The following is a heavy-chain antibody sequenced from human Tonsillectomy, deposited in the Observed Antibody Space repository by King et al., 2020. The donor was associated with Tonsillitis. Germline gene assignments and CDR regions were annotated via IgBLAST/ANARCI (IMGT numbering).Heavy chain of an antibody. CDR1: GFTFSSHG. V-gene: IGHV3-30*18. CDR3: VKGKEDFTDYIIDY. Sequence: VQLVESGGGVVQPGRSLRLSCAASGFTFSSHGMHWVRQAPGKGLEWVAVISCDGTSQYYEDSVKGRFTISRDNSKNTLYLQMNSLRTEDTAVYFCVKGKEDFTDYIIDYWGQGTLVTVSS. D-gene: IGHD4-11*01. CDR2: ISCDGTSQ. J-gene: IGHJ4*02.